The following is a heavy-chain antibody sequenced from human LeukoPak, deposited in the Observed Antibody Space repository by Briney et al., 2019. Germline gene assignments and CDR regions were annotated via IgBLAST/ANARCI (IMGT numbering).Heavy chain of an antibody. CDR2: INPNSGGT. CDR1: GYTFTGYY. Sequence: GASVKVSCKASGYTFTGYYMHWVRQAPGQGLEWMGWINPNSGGTNYAQKFQGRVTRTRDTSISTAYMDLSRLRSDDTAVYYCASGDDLWGASPPSQNWFDPWGQGTLVTVSS. D-gene: IGHD3-3*01. V-gene: IGHV1-2*02. J-gene: IGHJ5*02. CDR3: ASGDDLWGASPPSQNWFDP.